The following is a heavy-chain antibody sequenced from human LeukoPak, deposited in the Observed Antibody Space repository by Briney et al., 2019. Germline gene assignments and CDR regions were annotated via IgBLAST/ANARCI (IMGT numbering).Heavy chain of an antibody. CDR1: GFTVSRNY. J-gene: IGHJ4*02. D-gene: IGHD6-19*01. CDR2: IYSDGST. Sequence: EGSLRLSCAASGFTVSRNYMSWVRQAPGKGLEWVSIIYSDGSTYNADSVKGRFTISRDSSKNTLYFQMDSLRAEDTAVYYCARVNKGVSGTVDYWGQGTLVTVSS. V-gene: IGHV3-66*01. CDR3: ARVNKGVSGTVDY.